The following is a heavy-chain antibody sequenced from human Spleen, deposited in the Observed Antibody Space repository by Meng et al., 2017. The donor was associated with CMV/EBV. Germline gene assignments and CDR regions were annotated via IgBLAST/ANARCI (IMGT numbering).Heavy chain of an antibody. D-gene: IGHD2-21*01. V-gene: IGHV3-21*01. J-gene: IGHJ6*02. CDR2: ISTTSSYI. CDR1: GVTFSAFS. CDR3: ARDQPGAYCSSYCFYGLDV. Sequence: GESLKISCAASGVTFSAFSMNWVRQAPGKGLEWVSSISTTSSYIYYADSLKGRFTISRDNAKNSLYLQMNSLRAEDTAVYYCARDQPGAYCSSYCFYGLDVWGQGTTVTVSS.